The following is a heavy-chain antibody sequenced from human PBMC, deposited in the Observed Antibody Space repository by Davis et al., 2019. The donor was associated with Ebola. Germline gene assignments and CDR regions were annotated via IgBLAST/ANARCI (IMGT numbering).Heavy chain of an antibody. Sequence: SETLSLTCTVSGGSISSSSYYWGWIRQPPGKGLEWIGSIYYSGSTYYNPSLKSRVTISVDTSKNQFSLKLSSVTAADTAVYYCAGVGYDFWSGYYTSNWFDPWGQGTLVTVSS. CDR2: IYYSGST. CDR3: AGVGYDFWSGYYTSNWFDP. J-gene: IGHJ5*02. CDR1: GGSISSSSYY. V-gene: IGHV4-39*07. D-gene: IGHD3-3*01.